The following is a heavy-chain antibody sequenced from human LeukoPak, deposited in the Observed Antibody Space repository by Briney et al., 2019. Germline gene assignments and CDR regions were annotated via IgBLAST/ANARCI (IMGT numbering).Heavy chain of an antibody. CDR2: INHSGST. CDR1: GGSFSGYY. Sequence: SETLSLTRAVYGGSFSGYYWSWIRQPPGKGLEWIGEINHSGSTNYNPSLKSRVTISVDTSKNQFSLKLSSVTAADTAVYYCARGHRYCSSTSCYRVIDYWGQGTLVTVSS. J-gene: IGHJ4*02. D-gene: IGHD2-2*02. V-gene: IGHV4-34*01. CDR3: ARGHRYCSSTSCYRVIDY.